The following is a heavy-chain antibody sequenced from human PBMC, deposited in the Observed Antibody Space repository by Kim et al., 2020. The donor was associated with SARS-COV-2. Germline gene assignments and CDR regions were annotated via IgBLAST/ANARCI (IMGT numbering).Heavy chain of an antibody. CDR2: INHSGST. CDR3: ARGRGWSYTGRYYYGMDV. CDR1: GGSFSGYY. J-gene: IGHJ6*02. Sequence: SETLSLTCAVYGGSFSGYYWSWIRQPPGKGLEWIGEINHSGSTNYNPSLKSRVTISVDTSKNQFSLKLSSVTASDTAVYYCARGRGWSYTGRYYYGMDVWGQGTTVTVSS. D-gene: IGHD2-8*01. V-gene: IGHV4-34*01.